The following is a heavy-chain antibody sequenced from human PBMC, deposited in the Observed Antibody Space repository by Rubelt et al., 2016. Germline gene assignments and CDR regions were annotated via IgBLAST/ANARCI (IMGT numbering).Heavy chain of an antibody. CDR3: AKSPYYDSSGYYFVYGMDV. Sequence: TGDANSVKGRFTISRDNSKNTLYLQMGSLRAEDMAVYYCAKSPYYDSSGYYFVYGMDVWGQGTTVTVSS. CDR2: T. D-gene: IGHD3-22*01. J-gene: IGHJ6*02. V-gene: IGHV3-64*01.